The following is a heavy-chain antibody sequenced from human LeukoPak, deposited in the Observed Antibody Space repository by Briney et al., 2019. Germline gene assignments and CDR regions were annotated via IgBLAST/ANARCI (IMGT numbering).Heavy chain of an antibody. CDR3: ARDWDPEEYSSSYFDY. D-gene: IGHD6-6*01. V-gene: IGHV1-3*01. CDR2: INAGNGNT. J-gene: IGHJ4*02. Sequence: ASVKVSCKASGYTFTSYAMHWVRQAPGQRLEWMGWINAGNGNTKYSQKFQGRVTITRDTSASTAYMELSSLRSEDTAVYYCARDWDPEEYSSSYFDYWGQGTLVTVSS. CDR1: GYTFTSYA.